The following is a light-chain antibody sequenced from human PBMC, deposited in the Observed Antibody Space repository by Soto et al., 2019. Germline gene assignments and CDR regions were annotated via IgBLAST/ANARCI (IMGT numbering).Light chain of an antibody. CDR3: SSYTSSSTPLYV. V-gene: IGLV2-14*01. Sequence: SVLTQPASVSGSPRQSITISCTGTSSDVGGYNYVSWYQQHPGKAPKLTIYEVSNRPSGVSNRFSGSKSGNTASLTISGLQAEDEADYYCSSYTSSSTPLYVFGTGTKVTVL. CDR2: EVS. J-gene: IGLJ1*01. CDR1: SSDVGGYNY.